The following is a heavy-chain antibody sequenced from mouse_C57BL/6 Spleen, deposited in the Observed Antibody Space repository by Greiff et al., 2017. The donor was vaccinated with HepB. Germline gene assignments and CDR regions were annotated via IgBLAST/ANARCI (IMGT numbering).Heavy chain of an antibody. CDR2: IDPSDSYT. Sequence: QVQLQQPGAELVKPGASVKLSCKASGYTFTSYWMQWVKQRPGQGLEWIGEIDPSDSYTNYNQNFKGKATLTVDTSSSTAYMQLSSLTSEDSAVYYCASTAQAFAYWGQGTLVTVSA. J-gene: IGHJ3*01. D-gene: IGHD3-2*02. CDR3: ASTAQAFAY. V-gene: IGHV1-50*01. CDR1: GYTFTSYW.